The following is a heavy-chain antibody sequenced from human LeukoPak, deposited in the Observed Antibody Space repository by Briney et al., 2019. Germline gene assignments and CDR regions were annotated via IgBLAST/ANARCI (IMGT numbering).Heavy chain of an antibody. CDR3: AKINNYDDY. CDR2: ISPDGNSV. V-gene: IGHV3-30*18. D-gene: IGHD3-22*01. Sequence: GRSLRLSRAASGFTFSSFGIHWVRQAPGMGLEWVAAISPDGNSVYYTDSVKGRFTVSRDNSKNMIYLQMNSLRGEDSAVYYCAKINNYDDYWGQGTLVTVSS. J-gene: IGHJ4*02. CDR1: GFTFSSFG.